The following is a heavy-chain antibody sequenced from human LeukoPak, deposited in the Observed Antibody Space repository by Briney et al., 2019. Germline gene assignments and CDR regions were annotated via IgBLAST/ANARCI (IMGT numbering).Heavy chain of an antibody. Sequence: GGSLRLSCAASGFTFSGYAMSWVRQAPGKGLEWVSAISGSGGSTYYADSVKGRSTISRDNSKNTLYLQMNSLRAEDTAVYYCAHPGYCSGGSCYDYWGQGTLVTVSS. D-gene: IGHD2-15*01. V-gene: IGHV3-23*01. CDR1: GFTFSGYA. CDR3: AHPGYCSGGSCYDY. CDR2: ISGSGGST. J-gene: IGHJ4*02.